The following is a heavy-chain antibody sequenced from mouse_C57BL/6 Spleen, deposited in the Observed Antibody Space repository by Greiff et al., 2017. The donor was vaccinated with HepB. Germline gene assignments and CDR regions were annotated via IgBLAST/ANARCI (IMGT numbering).Heavy chain of an antibody. Sequence: QVQLKQSGPELVKPGASVKISCKASGYAFSSFWMNWVKQRPGKGLEWIGRIYPGDGDTNYNGKFKGKATLTADKSSSTADMQLSSLTSEDSAVYLCARGKAQATRYFDVWGTGTTVTVSS. CDR1: GYAFSSFW. J-gene: IGHJ1*03. CDR2: IYPGDGDT. CDR3: ARGKAQATRYFDV. V-gene: IGHV1-82*01. D-gene: IGHD3-2*02.